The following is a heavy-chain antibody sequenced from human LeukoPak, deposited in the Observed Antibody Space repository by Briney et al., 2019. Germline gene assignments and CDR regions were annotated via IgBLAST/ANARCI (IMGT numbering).Heavy chain of an antibody. CDR1: GGSISTYY. V-gene: IGHV4-59*01. D-gene: IGHD7-27*01. Sequence: KPSETLSLTCTVSGGSISTYYWSWILQPPGKGVEWIVYIYYSGNTNYNPSLKSRVAISVDTSNNQFSLNLKSVTVADTAVYYCARGSRGDGAAFDIWGQGTMVTVSS. CDR3: ARGSRGDGAAFDI. CDR2: IYYSGNT. J-gene: IGHJ3*02.